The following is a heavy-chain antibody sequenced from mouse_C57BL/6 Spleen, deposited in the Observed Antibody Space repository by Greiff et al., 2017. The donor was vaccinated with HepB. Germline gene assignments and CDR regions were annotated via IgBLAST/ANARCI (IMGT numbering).Heavy chain of an antibody. CDR3: ARSLYDYGAY. D-gene: IGHD2-4*01. V-gene: IGHV1-26*01. CDR2: INPNNGGT. Sequence: VQLQQSGPELVKPGASVKISCKASGYTFTDYYMNWVKQSHGKSLEWIGDINPNNGGTSYNQKFKGKATLTVDKSSSTAYMELRRLTSEDSAVYYCARSLYDYGAYWGQGTLVTVSA. J-gene: IGHJ3*01. CDR1: GYTFTDYY.